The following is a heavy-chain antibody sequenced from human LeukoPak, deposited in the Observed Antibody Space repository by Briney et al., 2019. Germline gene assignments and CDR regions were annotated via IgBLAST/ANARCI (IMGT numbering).Heavy chain of an antibody. V-gene: IGHV3-9*03. Sequence: GGSLRLSCAASGFTFDDYAMHWVRQAPGQGLEWVAGISCNSGSTGYADSVKGRFTISRDNAKNTLYLQMNSLRAEDMALYYCAKAGYAMVRGVGAFDIWGQGTRITVTA. D-gene: IGHD3-10*01. CDR3: AKAGYAMVRGVGAFDI. CDR2: ISCNSGST. J-gene: IGHJ3*02. CDR1: GFTFDDYA.